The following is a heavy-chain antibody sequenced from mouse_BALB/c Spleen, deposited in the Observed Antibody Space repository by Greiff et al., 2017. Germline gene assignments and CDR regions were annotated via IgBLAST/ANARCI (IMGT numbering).Heavy chain of an antibody. V-gene: IGHV1-77*01. CDR2: IYPGSGST. Sequence: QVRLQQSGPELVKPGASVKMSCKASGYTFTDYVISWVKQRTGQGLEWIGEIYPGSGSTYYNEKFKGKATLTADKSSNTAYMQLSSLTSEDSAVYFCARGDWDKDFDYWGQGTTLTVSS. D-gene: IGHD4-1*01. CDR3: ARGDWDKDFDY. CDR1: GYTFTDYV. J-gene: IGHJ2*01.